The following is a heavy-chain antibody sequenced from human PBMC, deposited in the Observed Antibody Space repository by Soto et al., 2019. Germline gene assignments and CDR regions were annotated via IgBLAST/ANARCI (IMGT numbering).Heavy chain of an antibody. CDR1: GYTFTSYA. CDR2: INAGNGNT. CDR3: ARGGTWGYDAFDI. V-gene: IGHV1-3*01. J-gene: IGHJ3*02. D-gene: IGHD7-27*01. Sequence: ASVKVSCKASGYTFTSYAMHWVRQAPRQRLEWMGWINAGNGNTKYSQKFQGRVTITRDTSASTAYMELSSLRSEDTAVYYCARGGTWGYDAFDIWGQGTMVTVSS.